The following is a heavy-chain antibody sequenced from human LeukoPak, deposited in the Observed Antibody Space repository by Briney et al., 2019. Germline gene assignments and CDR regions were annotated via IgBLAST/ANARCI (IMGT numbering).Heavy chain of an antibody. CDR1: GFTFSSYS. Sequence: PGGSLRLSCAASGFTFSSYSMNWVRQAPGKGLEWVSSISSSSSTIYYADSVKGRFTISRDNAKNSLYLQMNSLRAEDTAVYYCARAERPVVVNDAFDIWGQGTMVTVSS. CDR2: ISSSSSTI. V-gene: IGHV3-48*01. J-gene: IGHJ3*02. CDR3: ARAERPVVVNDAFDI. D-gene: IGHD3-22*01.